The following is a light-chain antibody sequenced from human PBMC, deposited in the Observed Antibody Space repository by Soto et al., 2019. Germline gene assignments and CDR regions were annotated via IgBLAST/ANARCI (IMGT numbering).Light chain of an antibody. CDR2: DTS. J-gene: IGKJ3*01. CDR3: QQYDNLLFT. Sequence: DIPVTQSPSSLSASVGDRVTITCQASQDISYYLNWYQQKPVKAPKLLIYDTSNLETGVPSRFSGSGSGTDFTFTISILQPEDIATYYCQQYDNLLFTFGPGTKVDIK. CDR1: QDISYY. V-gene: IGKV1-33*01.